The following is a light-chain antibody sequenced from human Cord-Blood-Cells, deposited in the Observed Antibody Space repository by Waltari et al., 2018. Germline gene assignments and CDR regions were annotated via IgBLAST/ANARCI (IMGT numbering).Light chain of an antibody. V-gene: IGKV1-5*01. Sequence: DIQMTQSPSTLYASVGDRVTITCRASQSISSWLAWYQQKPGKAPKLLIYDASSFESGVPSRFSGSGSGTEFTLTISSLQPDDFATYYCQQYNSYPYTFGQGTKLEIK. CDR3: QQYNSYPYT. CDR2: DAS. J-gene: IGKJ2*01. CDR1: QSISSW.